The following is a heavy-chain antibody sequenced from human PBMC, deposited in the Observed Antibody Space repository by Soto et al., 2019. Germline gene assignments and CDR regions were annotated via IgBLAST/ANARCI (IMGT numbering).Heavy chain of an antibody. CDR3: ASPYSMSWYWFDP. D-gene: IGHD6-13*01. CDR1: GFSLSNAGLG. V-gene: IGHV2-26*01. Sequence: QVTVKESGPVLVKPTETLTLTCTVSGFSLSNAGLGVSWIRQPPGKALEWLAHIFSNDEKSYSTSLKSRLTISKDTSKSQVVLIMTNMDPVDTATYYGASPYSMSWYWFDPWGQGTLVTVSS. CDR2: IFSNDEK. J-gene: IGHJ5*02.